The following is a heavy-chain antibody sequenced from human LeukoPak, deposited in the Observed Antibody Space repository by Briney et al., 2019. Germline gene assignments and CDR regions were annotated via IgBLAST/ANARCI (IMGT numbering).Heavy chain of an antibody. Sequence: ASVKVSCKASGYTFTSYDINWVRQVTGQGLEWMGWMNPKSGNTGYAQKFQGRVTITRNTSISTAYMEVSSLRYEDTAVYYCARGPVEIATTEFDYWGQGTLVTVSS. CDR1: GYTFTSYD. CDR2: MNPKSGNT. D-gene: IGHD5-24*01. CDR3: ARGPVEIATTEFDY. V-gene: IGHV1-8*03. J-gene: IGHJ4*02.